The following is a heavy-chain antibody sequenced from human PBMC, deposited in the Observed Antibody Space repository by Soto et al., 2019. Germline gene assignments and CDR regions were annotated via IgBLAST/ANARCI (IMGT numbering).Heavy chain of an antibody. D-gene: IGHD1-26*01. Sequence: EVHLVESGGGLVQTGGSLRLSCAIFESTVSRDWMNWVRQAPGKGLEWVAHINQDGSEKYYVDSVKGRFTISRDNAKKSLYLQMNSLGPGDTAMYYCSGGVGDAFWGQGTLVTVSS. CDR3: SGGVGDAF. CDR2: INQDGSEK. J-gene: IGHJ4*02. CDR1: ESTVSRDW. V-gene: IGHV3-7*04.